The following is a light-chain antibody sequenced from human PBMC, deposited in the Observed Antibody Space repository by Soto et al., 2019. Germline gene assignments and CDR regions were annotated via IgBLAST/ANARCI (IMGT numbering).Light chain of an antibody. CDR3: SSYAGSNNLV. J-gene: IGLJ3*02. CDR2: EVT. CDR1: SSDVGGYNY. V-gene: IGLV2-8*01. Sequence: QSALTQPPSASGSPGQSVTISCTGTSSDVGGYNYVSWYQQHPGEAPKLMIYEVTKRPSGVPDRFSGSKSGNTASLTVSGLXXEXEADYYCSSYAGSNNLVFGGGTQLTV.